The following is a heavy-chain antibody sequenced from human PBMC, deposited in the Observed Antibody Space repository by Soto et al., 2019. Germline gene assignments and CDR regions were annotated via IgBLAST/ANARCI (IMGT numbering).Heavy chain of an antibody. J-gene: IGHJ5*02. V-gene: IGHV4-31*03. Sequence: QVQLQESGPGLVKPSQTLSLTCTVSGGSISSGGYYWSWIRQHPGKGLEWIGYIYYSGSTYYNPSLKSRVTISVDTSKHQFSLTLSSVTAADTAVYYCATSKYQLPSFDPWGQGTLVTVSS. D-gene: IGHD2-2*01. CDR2: IYYSGST. CDR1: GGSISSGGYY. CDR3: ATSKYQLPSFDP.